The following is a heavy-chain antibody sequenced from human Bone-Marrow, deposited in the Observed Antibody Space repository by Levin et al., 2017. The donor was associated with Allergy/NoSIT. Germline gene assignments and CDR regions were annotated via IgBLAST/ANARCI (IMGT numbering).Heavy chain of an antibody. V-gene: IGHV4-4*02. Sequence: PSETLSLTCFVSGGSITRGDWWSWVRQTPGKALEWIGEIGYSGSTNYNPSLQSRVTLSIDTSKNHFSLKLTSVTAADTGVYYCARLPKWQYYYFDSWGPGTVVTVSS. J-gene: IGHJ4*02. CDR2: IGYSGST. D-gene: IGHD2/OR15-2a*01. CDR3: ARLPKWQYYYFDS. CDR1: GGSITRGDW.